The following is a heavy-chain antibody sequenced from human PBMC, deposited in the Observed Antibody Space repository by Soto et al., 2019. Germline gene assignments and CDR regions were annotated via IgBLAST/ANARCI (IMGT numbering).Heavy chain of an antibody. CDR1: GVSLSTSGMG. J-gene: IGHJ5*02. V-gene: IGHV2-5*02. Sequence: QVTLKESGPTLVKPTQTLTLTCTFSGVSLSTSGMGVGWIRQPPGKAPEWLAIVYWDDDKRYSPSLKSRLTITKDTSKVQVVLTMTYMDPEDTATYYCAHMIEGAFFDPWGQGTLVTVSS. CDR2: VYWDDDK. D-gene: IGHD2-21*01. CDR3: AHMIEGAFFDP.